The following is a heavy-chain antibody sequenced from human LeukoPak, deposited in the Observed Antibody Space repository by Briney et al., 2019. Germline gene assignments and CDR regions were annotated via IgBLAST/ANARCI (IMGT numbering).Heavy chain of an antibody. V-gene: IGHV1-18*01. CDR2: ISGHHGNT. D-gene: IGHD5-12*01. J-gene: IGHJ5*02. CDR1: GYTFSNYG. CDR3: ARNRRARGYSGDDSAINWFDP. Sequence: GASVKVSCKASGYTFSNYGISWVRQTPGQGLEWLGWISGHHGNTNYAQKVQGRVTMTTDTSTNTAYMELRSLRSDDTAVYYCARNRRARGYSGDDSAINWFDPWGQGTLVTVSS.